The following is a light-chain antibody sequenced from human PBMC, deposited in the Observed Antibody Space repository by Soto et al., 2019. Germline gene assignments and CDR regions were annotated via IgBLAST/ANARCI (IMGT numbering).Light chain of an antibody. CDR1: QGIRTY. CDR2: AAS. J-gene: IGKJ1*01. V-gene: IGKV1-39*01. Sequence: DIHMTQSPSSLSASVGDRVTITCRASQGIRTYLSWYQQQPGKAPKLLIYAASSLQSGVPSRFSGSGSGTIFTLTISNLQPEDFATYYCQQSYSTPWTFGQGTKV. CDR3: QQSYSTPWT.